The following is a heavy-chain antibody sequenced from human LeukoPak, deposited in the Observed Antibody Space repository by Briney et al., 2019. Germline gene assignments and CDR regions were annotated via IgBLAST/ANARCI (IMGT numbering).Heavy chain of an antibody. J-gene: IGHJ4*02. V-gene: IGHV1-8*02. D-gene: IGHD3-22*01. Sequence: ASVKVSCKASGYTFTVYFIHWVRQATGQGLEWMGWMNPNSGNTGYAQKFQGRVTMTRNTSISTAYMELSSLRSEDTAVYYCARGPYYYDSSGEDYWGQGTLVTVSS. CDR3: ARGPYYYDSSGEDY. CDR1: GYTFTVYF. CDR2: MNPNSGNT.